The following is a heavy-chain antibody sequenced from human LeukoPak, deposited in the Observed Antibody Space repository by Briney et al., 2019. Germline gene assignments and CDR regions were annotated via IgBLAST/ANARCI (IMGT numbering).Heavy chain of an antibody. D-gene: IGHD2-21*02. CDR1: GGSFSGYY. CDR2: INHSGST. V-gene: IGHV4-34*01. Sequence: PSETLSLTCAVYGGSFSGYYWSWIRQPPGKGLEWIGEINHSGSTNYNPSLKSRVTISVDTSKNQFSLKLSSVTAADTAVYYCVRDRCGGDCYPNWFDPWGQGTLVIVSS. J-gene: IGHJ5*02. CDR3: VRDRCGGDCYPNWFDP.